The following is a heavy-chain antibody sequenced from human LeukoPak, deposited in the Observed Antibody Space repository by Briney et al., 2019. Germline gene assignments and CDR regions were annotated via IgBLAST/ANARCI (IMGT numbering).Heavy chain of an antibody. CDR1: GGSFSGYY. J-gene: IGHJ4*02. CDR2: INHSGST. Sequence: SETLSLTCAVYGGSFSGYYWSWIRQPPGKGLEWIGEINHSGSTNYNPSLKSRVTISVDTSKNQFSLKLSSVTAADTAVYYCAKVSHEGSGYYYSYFDYWGQGTLVTVSS. CDR3: AKVSHEGSGYYYSYFDY. V-gene: IGHV4-34*01. D-gene: IGHD3-22*01.